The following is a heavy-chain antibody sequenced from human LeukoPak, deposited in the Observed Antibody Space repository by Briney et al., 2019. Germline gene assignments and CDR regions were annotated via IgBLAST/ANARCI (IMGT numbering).Heavy chain of an antibody. CDR3: ARGADYFDY. CDR1: SGSISSYY. Sequence: PSETLSLTCTVSSGSISSYYWSWIRQPPGKGLEWIGYIYYSGSTNYNPSLKSRVTISVDTSKNQFSLKLSSVTAADTAVYYCARGADYFDYWGQGTLVTVSS. D-gene: IGHD1-26*01. CDR2: IYYSGST. J-gene: IGHJ4*02. V-gene: IGHV4-59*01.